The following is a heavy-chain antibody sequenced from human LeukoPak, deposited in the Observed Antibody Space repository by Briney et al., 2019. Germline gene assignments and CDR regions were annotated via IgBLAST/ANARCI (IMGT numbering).Heavy chain of an antibody. CDR1: GYRFSSYG. D-gene: IGHD3-9*01. V-gene: IGHV1-18*01. CDR2: ISAYNGNT. CDR3: ARGGDGDILTGLVFDY. J-gene: IGHJ4*02. Sequence: ASVKVSCKASGYRFSSYGISWVRQAPGQGLEWMGWISAYNGNTNYAQKLQGRVTMTTDSSTSTAYMELRSLRSDDTAVYYCARGGDGDILTGLVFDYWGQGTLVTVSS.